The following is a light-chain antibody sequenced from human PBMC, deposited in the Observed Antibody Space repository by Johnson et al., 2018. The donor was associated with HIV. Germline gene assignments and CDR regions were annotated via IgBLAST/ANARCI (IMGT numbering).Light chain of an antibody. Sequence: QSVLTQPPSVSAAPGQKVTISCSGSSSNIGNNYVSWYQQLPGTAPKLLIYDNNKRPSGIPDRFSGSKSGTSATLGITGLQTGDEADYYCGSWDSSLSGDVFVTGTKVTVL. CDR3: GSWDSSLSGDV. V-gene: IGLV1-51*01. CDR1: SSNIGNNY. J-gene: IGLJ1*01. CDR2: DNN.